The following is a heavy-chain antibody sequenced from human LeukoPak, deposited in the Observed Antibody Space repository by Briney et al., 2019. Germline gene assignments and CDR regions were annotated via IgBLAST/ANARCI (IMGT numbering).Heavy chain of an antibody. CDR1: GGSISSYF. CDR2: IYYSGST. J-gene: IGHJ1*01. V-gene: IGHV4-59*08. CDR3: ARQERYYGSGSYTYFQH. Sequence: SETLSLTCTVSGGSISSYFWSWLRQPPGKGLEWIGYIYYSGSTNYNPSLKGRVIISVDTSKNQFSLILSSVTAADTAVYYCARQERYYGSGSYTYFQHWGQGTLVTVSS. D-gene: IGHD3-10*01.